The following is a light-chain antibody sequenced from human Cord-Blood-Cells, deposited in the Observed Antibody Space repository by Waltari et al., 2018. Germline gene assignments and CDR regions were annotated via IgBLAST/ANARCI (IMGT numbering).Light chain of an antibody. CDR2: EGS. CDR3: CSYAGSSTWV. CDR1: SSDVGSYNL. J-gene: IGLJ3*02. Sequence: QSALTQPASVSGPPGQSITISCTGTSSDVGSYNLVSWYQQHPGKAPKLMIYEGSKRPSGVSNRFSCSKSGNTASLTISGLQAEDEADYYCCSYAGSSTWVFGGGTKLTVL. V-gene: IGLV2-23*01.